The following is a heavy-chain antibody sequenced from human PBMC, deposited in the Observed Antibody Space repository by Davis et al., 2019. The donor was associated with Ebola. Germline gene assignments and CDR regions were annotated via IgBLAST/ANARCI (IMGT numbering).Heavy chain of an antibody. CDR3: AKDREGAVLDY. CDR2: ISYYGSNK. V-gene: IGHV3-30*18. D-gene: IGHD1-26*01. Sequence: SLKISCAASGFTFSSYGMHWVRQAPGKGLEWVAVISYYGSNKYYADSVKGRFTISRDNSKNTLYLQMNSLRAEDTAVYYCAKDREGAVLDYWGQGTLVTVSS. CDR1: GFTFSSYG. J-gene: IGHJ4*02.